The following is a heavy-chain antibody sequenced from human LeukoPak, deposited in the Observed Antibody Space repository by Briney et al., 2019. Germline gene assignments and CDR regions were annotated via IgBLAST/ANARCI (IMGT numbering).Heavy chain of an antibody. Sequence: GGSLRLSCAASGFTFSSYAMSWVRQAPGKGLEWVSAISGSGGSTYYADSVKGRFTISRDNSKNTLYLQMNSLRAEDTAVYYCASWKAARRSFDYWGQGTLVTVSS. J-gene: IGHJ4*02. CDR1: GFTFSSYA. D-gene: IGHD6-6*01. CDR3: ASWKAARRSFDY. V-gene: IGHV3-23*01. CDR2: ISGSGGST.